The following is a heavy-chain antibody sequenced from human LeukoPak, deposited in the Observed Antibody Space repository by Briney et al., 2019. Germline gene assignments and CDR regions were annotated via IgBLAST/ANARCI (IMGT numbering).Heavy chain of an antibody. J-gene: IGHJ4*02. V-gene: IGHV3-74*01. CDR2: INTNGSPT. CDR3: AGDLISGSGSLGY. D-gene: IGHD3-10*01. CDR1: GFTFSSYW. Sequence: GGSLRLSCAASGFTFSSYWMHWVRQAPGKGLVWVARINTNGSPTQYADSVKGRFTISRDNAKATLYLQMNSLRDEDTAVYYCAGDLISGSGSLGYWGQGTLVTVSS.